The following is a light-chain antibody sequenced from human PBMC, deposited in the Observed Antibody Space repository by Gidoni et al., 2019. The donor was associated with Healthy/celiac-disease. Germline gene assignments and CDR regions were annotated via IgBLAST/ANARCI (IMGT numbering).Light chain of an antibody. CDR3: QQSDSTPVT. J-gene: IGKJ3*01. CDR2: AAS. CDR1: QSISSY. V-gene: IGKV1-39*01. Sequence: DIQMTQSPSSLSASVGDRDTITCRASQSISSYLNWYQQKPGKAPKLLIYAASSLQSGVPSRFSGSGSGTDFTLTISSLQPEDFATYYCQQSDSTPVTFGPGTKVDIK.